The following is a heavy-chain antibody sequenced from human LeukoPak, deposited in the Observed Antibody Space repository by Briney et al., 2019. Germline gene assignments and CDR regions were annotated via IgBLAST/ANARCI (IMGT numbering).Heavy chain of an antibody. V-gene: IGHV4-59*12. CDR3: ARRPLDSSGYSLGDY. Sequence: SETLSLTCTVSGGSISSYYWSWIRQPPGKGLEWIGYIYYSGSTNYNPSLKSRVTISVDTSKNQFSLKLSSVTAADTAVYYCARRPLDSSGYSLGDYWGQGALVTVSS. CDR1: GGSISSYY. J-gene: IGHJ4*02. D-gene: IGHD3-22*01. CDR2: IYYSGST.